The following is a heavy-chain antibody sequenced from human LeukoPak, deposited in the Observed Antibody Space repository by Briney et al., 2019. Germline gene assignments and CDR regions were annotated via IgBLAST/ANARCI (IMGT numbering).Heavy chain of an antibody. CDR2: INHSGST. CDR1: GGSFSGYY. D-gene: IGHD6-19*01. CDR3: ARALWLDHFDY. Sequence: SETLSLTCAVYGGSFSGYYWSWIRQPPGKGLEWIGEINHSGSTNYNPSRKSRVTISVDTSKNQFSLKPSSVTAADTAVYYCARALWLDHFDYWGQGTLVTVSS. V-gene: IGHV4-34*01. J-gene: IGHJ4*02.